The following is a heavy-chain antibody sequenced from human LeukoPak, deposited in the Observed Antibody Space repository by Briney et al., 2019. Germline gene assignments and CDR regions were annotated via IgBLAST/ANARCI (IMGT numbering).Heavy chain of an antibody. CDR1: GGTFSSYA. CDR2: IIPIFGTA. CDR3: ARTLIDYGDYLRGMDV. Sequence: SVKVSCKASGGTFSSYAISWVRQAPGQGLEWMGGIIPIFGTANYAQKFQGRVTITADESTSTAYMELSSLRSEDTAVYYCARTLIDYGDYLRGMDVWGQGTKVTVSS. J-gene: IGHJ6*02. D-gene: IGHD4-17*01. V-gene: IGHV1-69*13.